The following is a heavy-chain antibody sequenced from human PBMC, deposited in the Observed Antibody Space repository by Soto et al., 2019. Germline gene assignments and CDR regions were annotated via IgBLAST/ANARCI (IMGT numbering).Heavy chain of an antibody. V-gene: IGHV3-23*01. CDR2: ISGSGGST. CDR3: ARESTYYYDSSGYYSFDY. J-gene: IGHJ4*02. D-gene: IGHD3-22*01. CDR1: GFTFSSYA. Sequence: GGSLRLSCAASGFTFSSYAMSWVRQAPGKGLEWVSAISGSGGSTYYADSVKGRFTISRDNSKNTLYLQMNSLRAEDTAVYYCARESTYYYDSSGYYSFDYWGQGTLVTVSS.